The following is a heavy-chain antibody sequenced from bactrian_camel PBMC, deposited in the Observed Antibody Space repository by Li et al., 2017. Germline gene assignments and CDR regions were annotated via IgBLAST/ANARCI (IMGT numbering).Heavy chain of an antibody. J-gene: IGHJ6*01. CDR3: AANAVCFGGLKEHFGY. V-gene: IGHV3S1*01. CDR1: GNAIGTYC. Sequence: HVQLVESGGGLVQPGGSLRLSCSASGNAIGTYCMAWFRQAPGRQREGVAAIWATSGRTHYSDDVRDRFTISQDTAKTTLYLQMNSLQPEDTAMYYCAANAVCFGGLKEHFGYWGQGTQVTVS. D-gene: IGHD3*01. CDR2: IWATSGRT.